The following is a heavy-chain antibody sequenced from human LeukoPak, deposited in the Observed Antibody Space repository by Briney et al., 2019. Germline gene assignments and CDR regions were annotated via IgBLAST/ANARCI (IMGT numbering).Heavy chain of an antibody. Sequence: ASVKVSCKASGYTFTNYGINWVRQAPGQGLEWMGWISAYNDGNTNYAQRFQGRVIMTTDTSTSTAYMELRSLRSDDTAVYYCAKDARGYCSKGACYSIDYWGQGTLVTVSS. CDR2: ISAYNDGNT. J-gene: IGHJ4*02. D-gene: IGHD2-8*01. CDR1: GYTFTNYG. CDR3: AKDARGYCSKGACYSIDY. V-gene: IGHV1-18*01.